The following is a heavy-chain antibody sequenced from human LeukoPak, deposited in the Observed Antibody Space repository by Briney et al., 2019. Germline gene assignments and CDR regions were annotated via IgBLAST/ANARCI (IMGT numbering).Heavy chain of an antibody. D-gene: IGHD5-18*01. J-gene: IGHJ4*02. CDR1: GFTVSNNY. V-gene: IGHV3-53*01. Sequence: GGSLRLSCAVSGFTVSNNYMSWVRQAPGKGLEWVSVIYSGGSTYYADSAKGRFTISRDNSKNTLYLQMNSLRAEDTAVYYCARERYSYGREEYWGQGTLVTVSS. CDR2: IYSGGST. CDR3: ARERYSYGREEY.